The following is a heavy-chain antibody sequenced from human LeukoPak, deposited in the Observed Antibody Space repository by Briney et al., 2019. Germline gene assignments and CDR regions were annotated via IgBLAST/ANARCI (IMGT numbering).Heavy chain of an antibody. CDR1: GFTFSSYA. D-gene: IGHD6-13*01. Sequence: GGSLRLSCAASGFTFSSYAMHWVRQAPGKGLEWVAFIRYDGSNKYYADSVKGRFTISRDNSKNTLYLQMNSLRAEDTAVYYCAKPQQQLVLTSFDYWGQGTLVTVSS. J-gene: IGHJ4*02. CDR2: IRYDGSNK. V-gene: IGHV3-30*02. CDR3: AKPQQQLVLTSFDY.